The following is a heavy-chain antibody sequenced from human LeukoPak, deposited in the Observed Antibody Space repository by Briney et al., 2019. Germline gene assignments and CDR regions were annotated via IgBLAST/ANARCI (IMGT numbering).Heavy chain of an antibody. J-gene: IGHJ3*02. CDR3: AKAIEARLPAFDI. V-gene: IGHV3-9*01. CDR1: GFTFDDYA. CDR2: ISWNSGSI. D-gene: IGHD6-25*01. Sequence: GGSLLLSCAASGFTFDDYAMHWVRQAPGKGLEWVSGISWNSGSICYADSVKGRFTISRDNAKNSLYLQMNSLRAEDTALYSCAKAIEARLPAFDIWGQGTMVTVSS.